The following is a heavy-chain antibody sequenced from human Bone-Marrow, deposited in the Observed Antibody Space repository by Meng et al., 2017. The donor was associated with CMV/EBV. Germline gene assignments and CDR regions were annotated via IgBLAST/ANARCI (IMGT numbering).Heavy chain of an antibody. CDR1: GGSISSYY. J-gene: IGHJ6*02. D-gene: IGHD2-2*02. CDR2: IYYRGST. Sequence: SETLSLTCTVSGGSISSYYWSWIRQPPGKGLEWIGYIYYRGSTNYNPTLKSRVTISVDTSKNQFSLKLSSVTAADTAGYYCARECSSTSCYTPRYGMDVWGQGNTVTVSS. CDR3: ARECSSTSCYTPRYGMDV. V-gene: IGHV4-59*01.